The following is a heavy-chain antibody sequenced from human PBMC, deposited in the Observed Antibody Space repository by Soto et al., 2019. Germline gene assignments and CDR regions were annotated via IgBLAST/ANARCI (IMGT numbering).Heavy chain of an antibody. Sequence: ASVKVSCKASGYTFTSYGISWVRQAPGQGLEWMGWISAYNGNTNYAQKLQGRVTMTTDTSTSTAYMELRSLRSDDTAVYYCARDRPRYCSGGSCASNYWVQGTLVTVS. J-gene: IGHJ4*02. D-gene: IGHD2-15*01. CDR3: ARDRPRYCSGGSCASNY. V-gene: IGHV1-18*04. CDR1: GYTFTSYG. CDR2: ISAYNGNT.